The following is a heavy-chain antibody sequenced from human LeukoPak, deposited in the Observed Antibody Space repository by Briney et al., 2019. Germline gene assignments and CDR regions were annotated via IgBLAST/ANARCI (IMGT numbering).Heavy chain of an antibody. CDR1: GGTFSSYA. Sequence: SVKVSCKASGGTFSSYAISWVRQAPRQGPEWMGGIIPIFGTANYAQKFQGRVTITADESTSTAYMELSSLRSEDTAVYYCARDPSDSGGGAFDIWGQGTMVTVSS. J-gene: IGHJ3*02. CDR3: ARDPSDSGGGAFDI. V-gene: IGHV1-69*13. CDR2: IIPIFGTA. D-gene: IGHD1-26*01.